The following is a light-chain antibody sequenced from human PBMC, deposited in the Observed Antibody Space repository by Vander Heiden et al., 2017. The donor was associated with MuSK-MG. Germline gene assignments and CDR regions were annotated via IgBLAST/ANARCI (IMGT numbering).Light chain of an antibody. CDR2: DAS. J-gene: IGKJ1*01. CDR1: QSISSW. Sequence: DIQMTPSPSTLSASVGDRVTITCRASQSISSWLAWYQQKPGKAPKLLIYDASSLESGVPSRFSGSGSGTEFTLTISSRQPDDFAPYYCQQYNSYSPWTFGQGTKVEIK. V-gene: IGKV1-5*01. CDR3: QQYNSYSPWT.